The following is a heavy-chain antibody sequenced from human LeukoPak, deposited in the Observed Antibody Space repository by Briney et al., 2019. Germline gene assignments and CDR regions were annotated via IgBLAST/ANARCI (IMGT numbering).Heavy chain of an antibody. CDR1: GGSISSYY. D-gene: IGHD2-2*01. V-gene: IGHV4-4*07. Sequence: SVTLSLTCTDSGGSISSYYWSWTRQPAGKGLEWIGRIYTSGSTNYNPSLKSRVTMSVDTSKNQFSLKLSSVTAADTAVYYCAREVPAAITLYYYYYYMDVWGKGTTVTVSS. CDR2: IYTSGST. J-gene: IGHJ6*03. CDR3: AREVPAAITLYYYYYYMDV.